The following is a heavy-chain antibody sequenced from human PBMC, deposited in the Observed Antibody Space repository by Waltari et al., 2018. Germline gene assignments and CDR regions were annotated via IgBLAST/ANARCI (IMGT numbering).Heavy chain of an antibody. Sequence: QVQLQQLGAGLLKPSETLSLTCAVYGGSFSGYYWSWIRQPPGKGLEWIGEINHSGSTNYNPSLKSRVTISVDTSKNQFSLKLSSVTAADTAVYYCARGRTTVVNYYYYYYMDVWGKGTTVTVSS. CDR2: INHSGST. CDR3: ARGRTTVVNYYYYYYMDV. V-gene: IGHV4-34*01. J-gene: IGHJ6*03. CDR1: GGSFSGYY. D-gene: IGHD4-17*01.